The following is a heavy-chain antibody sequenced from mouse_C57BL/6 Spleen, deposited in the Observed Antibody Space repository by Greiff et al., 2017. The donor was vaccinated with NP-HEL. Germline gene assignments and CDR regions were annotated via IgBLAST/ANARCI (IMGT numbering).Heavy chain of an antibody. CDR3: ARASYYSNYGGDY. Sequence: EVQGVESGGDLVKPGGSLKLSCAASGFTFSSYGMSWVRQTPDKRLEWVATISSGGSYTYYPDSVKGRFTISRDNAKNTLYLQMSSLKSEDTAMYYCARASYYSNYGGDYWGQGTTLTVSS. V-gene: IGHV5-6*01. CDR2: ISSGGSYT. D-gene: IGHD2-5*01. CDR1: GFTFSSYG. J-gene: IGHJ2*01.